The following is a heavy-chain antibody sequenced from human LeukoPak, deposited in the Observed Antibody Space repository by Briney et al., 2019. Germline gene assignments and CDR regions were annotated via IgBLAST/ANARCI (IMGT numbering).Heavy chain of an antibody. Sequence: GGSLRLSCAASEFTFRSYGMHWVRQAPGKGLEWVAVISYDGSNKYYADSVKGRFTISRDNSKNTLYLQMNSLRAEDTAVYYCAKDYCGGDCYPDYWGQGTLVTVSS. V-gene: IGHV3-30*18. D-gene: IGHD2-21*02. CDR1: EFTFRSYG. CDR2: ISYDGSNK. CDR3: AKDYCGGDCYPDY. J-gene: IGHJ4*02.